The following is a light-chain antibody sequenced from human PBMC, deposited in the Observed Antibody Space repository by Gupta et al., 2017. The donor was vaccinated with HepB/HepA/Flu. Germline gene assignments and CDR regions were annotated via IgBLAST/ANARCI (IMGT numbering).Light chain of an antibody. Sequence: DIVMTQSPLSLPVTPGEPASISCMSSQSLLHSNGYYYLDWYLQKPGQSPQLLIYLGSNRASGVPDRFSGSGSGTDFTLKISRVEAEDVGVYYCMQVVQTWTCGQGTKVEIK. V-gene: IGKV2-28*01. J-gene: IGKJ1*01. CDR2: LGS. CDR3: MQVVQTWT. CDR1: QSLLHSNGYYY.